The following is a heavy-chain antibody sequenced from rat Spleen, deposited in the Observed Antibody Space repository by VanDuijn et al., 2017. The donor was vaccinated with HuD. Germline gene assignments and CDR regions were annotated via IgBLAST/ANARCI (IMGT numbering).Heavy chain of an antibody. Sequence: VQLKESGPGLVQPSQTLSLTCTVSGLSLTSNSVSWIRQPPGNKLEWMGYINSAGSTNYNPSLKSRISITRDTSKNQFFLQVNSVTTEDTATYYCAGDEGPFDYWGQGVMVTVSS. CDR2: INSAGST. CDR3: AGDEGPFDY. V-gene: IGHV3-3*01. D-gene: IGHD3-7*01. J-gene: IGHJ2*01. CDR1: GLSLTSNS.